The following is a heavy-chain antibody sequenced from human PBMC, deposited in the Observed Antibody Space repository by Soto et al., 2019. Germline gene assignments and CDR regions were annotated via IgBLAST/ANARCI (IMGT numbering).Heavy chain of an antibody. CDR3: GKDVSDWCPTEARRKVGFFDN. J-gene: IGHJ4*02. CDR1: GFTLDEYA. V-gene: IGHV3-9*03. Sequence: EEQLVESGGDLVQPGRSLRLSCAASGFTLDEYAMHWVRQVPGKGLWWVSGISWNSENVDYAAFVKDRFTISRDNAKSFLYLQKSSRRYEHMALLYWGKDVSDWCPTEARRKVGFFDNWGQGTLVTVPS. CDR2: ISWNSENV. D-gene: IGHD2-21*01.